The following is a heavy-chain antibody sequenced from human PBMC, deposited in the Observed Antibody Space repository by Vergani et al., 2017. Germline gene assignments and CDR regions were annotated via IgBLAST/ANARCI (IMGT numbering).Heavy chain of an antibody. CDR2: IKSDGSST. J-gene: IGHJ5*01. CDR3: ARARCIETCYMSNWLDS. CDR1: GFSFNSYW. Sequence: DVHLAESGGGFFQPGGSLRLSCSASGFSFNSYWMHWVRQVPGKGLLWVSRIKSDGSSTAYADSVKGRFTISRDNAQNTLYLQMNSLRVKATGVYYCARARCIETCYMSNWLDSWGQGTLVTVSS. V-gene: IGHV3-74*03. D-gene: IGHD3-9*01.